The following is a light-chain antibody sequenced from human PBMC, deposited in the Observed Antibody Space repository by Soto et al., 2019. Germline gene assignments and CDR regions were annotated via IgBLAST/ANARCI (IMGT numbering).Light chain of an antibody. CDR3: SSYTSSSTYV. V-gene: IGLV2-14*01. CDR1: SSDVGGYNY. J-gene: IGLJ1*01. CDR2: DVT. Sequence: QSVLTRPASVSGSPGQSITISCTGSSSDVGGYNYVAWYQQHPGKAPKLMIYDVTNRPSGVSNRFSASKSGNTASLTISGIQAEDAADYYSSSYTSSSTYVFGSGTKLTVL.